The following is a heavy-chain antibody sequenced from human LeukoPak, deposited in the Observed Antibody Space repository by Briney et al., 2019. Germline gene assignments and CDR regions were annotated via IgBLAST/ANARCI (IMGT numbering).Heavy chain of an antibody. V-gene: IGHV3-7*03. Sequence: GGSLRLSCAASGFTFSSYWMSWVRQAPGKGLEWVANIKQDGSEKNYVDSVKGRFTISRDNAKNSLYLQMNSLRAEDTAVYYCAKSVLDYYGSGSYYDCWGQGTLVTVSS. J-gene: IGHJ4*02. CDR3: AKSVLDYYGSGSYYDC. D-gene: IGHD3-10*01. CDR1: GFTFSSYW. CDR2: IKQDGSEK.